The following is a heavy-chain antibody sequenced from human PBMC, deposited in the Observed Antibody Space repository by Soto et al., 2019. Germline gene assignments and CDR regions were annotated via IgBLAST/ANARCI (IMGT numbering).Heavy chain of an antibody. V-gene: IGHV2-5*02. CDR1: GFSLSTSGVG. CDR3: AHVLYIGSYLTY. CDR2: LFWDDDK. J-gene: IGHJ4*02. Sequence: QITLKESGPTLVKPTQTLTLTCTFSGFSLSTSGVGVGWIRRPPGKALEWLALLFWDDDKRYIPSLKSRLTITKDTSKNQVVLTVTNMDPGDTATDYCAHVLYIGSYLTYWGQGTLVTVSS. D-gene: IGHD1-26*01.